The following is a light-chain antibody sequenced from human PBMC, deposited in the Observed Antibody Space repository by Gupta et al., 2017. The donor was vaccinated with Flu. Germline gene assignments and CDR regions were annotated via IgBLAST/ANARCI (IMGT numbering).Light chain of an antibody. CDR3: SSFTSSSTLL. CDR2: EVS. V-gene: IGLV2-14*02. CDR1: ISDIGSYKF. J-gene: IGLJ3*02. Sequence: TISDIGSYKFVSWYQQHPGKVPRLIIYEVSGRPSGVSDRFSGSKSGNTASLTISGLQADDEAVYYCSSFTSSSTLLFGGGTKLTVL.